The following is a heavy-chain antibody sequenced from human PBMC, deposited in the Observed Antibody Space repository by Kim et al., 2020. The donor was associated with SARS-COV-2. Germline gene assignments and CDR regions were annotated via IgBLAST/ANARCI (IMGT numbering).Heavy chain of an antibody. Sequence: ASVKVSCKASGYTFTSYAMHWVRQAPGQRLEWMGWINAGNGNTKYSQKFQGRVTITRDTSASTAYMELSSLRSEDTAVYYCACGGDSSGGYGMDVWGQGTTVTVSS. J-gene: IGHJ6*02. CDR3: ACGGDSSGGYGMDV. D-gene: IGHD2-21*02. CDR2: INAGNGNT. CDR1: GYTFTSYA. V-gene: IGHV1-3*01.